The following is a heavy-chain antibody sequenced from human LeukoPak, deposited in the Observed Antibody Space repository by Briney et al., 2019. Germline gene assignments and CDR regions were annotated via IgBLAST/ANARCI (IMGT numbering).Heavy chain of an antibody. Sequence: GGSLRLSCEGSAFIFSGHWMNWGRQTPGKGLEWVASIKEDGSERQYVDSVKGRFSISRDNTKGSLFLQLNSLRAEDTAVYYCARDIRARGTNIVVVPAALDYWGQGTLVTVSS. D-gene: IGHD2-2*01. CDR1: AFIFSGHW. V-gene: IGHV3-7*03. CDR2: IKEDGSER. CDR3: ARDIRARGTNIVVVPAALDY. J-gene: IGHJ4*02.